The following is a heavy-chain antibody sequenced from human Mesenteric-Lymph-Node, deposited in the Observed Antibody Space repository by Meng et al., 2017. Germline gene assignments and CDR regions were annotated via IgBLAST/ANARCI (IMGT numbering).Heavy chain of an antibody. CDR3: ARVRAAMGTMTPFVY. CDR1: GFTFSSYW. D-gene: IGHD2-2*01. CDR2: IKEDGSEK. Sequence: GGSLRLSCAASGFTFSSYWMSWVRQAPGKGLEWVANIKEDGSEKNYVDSVKGRFTISRDNAKKSMSLQMNSLRVEDTAMYYCARVRAAMGTMTPFVYWGQGTLVTVSS. V-gene: IGHV3-7*04. J-gene: IGHJ4*02.